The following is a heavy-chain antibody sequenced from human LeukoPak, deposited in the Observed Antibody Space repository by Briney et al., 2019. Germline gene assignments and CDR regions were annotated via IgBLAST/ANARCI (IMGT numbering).Heavy chain of an antibody. D-gene: IGHD6-19*01. Sequence: GGSLSLSCAASGFIFDDYAMHWVRQAPGKGLEWVALIVWDGESTYYAASVRGRFIISRDNSDNSLYLQMNNLKAEDTAIYYCAKDGSRGYSSTGYYMDARGKGTTVIVSS. CDR2: IVWDGEST. CDR1: GFIFDDYA. V-gene: IGHV3-43D*04. CDR3: AKDGSRGYSSTGYYMDA. J-gene: IGHJ6*03.